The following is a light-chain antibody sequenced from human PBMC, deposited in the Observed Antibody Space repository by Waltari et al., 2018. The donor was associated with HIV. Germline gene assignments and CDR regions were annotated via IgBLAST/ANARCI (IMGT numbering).Light chain of an antibody. CDR2: SAS. V-gene: IGKV1-39*01. Sequence: NQITQSPSSPFSVGRDTGIITCRASQNIKNDLNWYQHKLGKSPRLLSYSASGLQSGAPTSFSGSGSGTEFNFTIEGLQSEDSAVYYCQQSHRSPLTFGGGTRVEIK. J-gene: IGKJ4*01. CDR3: QQSHRSPLT. CDR1: QNIKND.